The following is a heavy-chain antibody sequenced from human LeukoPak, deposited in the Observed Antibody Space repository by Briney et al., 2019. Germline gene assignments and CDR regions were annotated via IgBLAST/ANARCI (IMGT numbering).Heavy chain of an antibody. D-gene: IGHD1-26*01. CDR1: GFTFSDYY. V-gene: IGHV3-74*01. J-gene: IGHJ3*02. CDR2: IYNDGSRT. Sequence: GGSLRLSCAASGFTFSDYYMSWIRQAPGKGLVWVSRIYNDGSRTSYADSVKGRFTISRDNAKSTLYLQMNSLRVEDTAVYYCARVRVGSGTSHAADAFDIWGQGTMVTVSS. CDR3: ARVRVGSGTSHAADAFDI.